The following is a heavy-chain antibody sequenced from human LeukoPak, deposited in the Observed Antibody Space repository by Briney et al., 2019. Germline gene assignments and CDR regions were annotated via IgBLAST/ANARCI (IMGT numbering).Heavy chain of an antibody. V-gene: IGHV4-59*01. CDR3: ARARSLGALDY. CDR2: IYYSGST. J-gene: IGHJ4*02. Sequence: SETLSLTCTVSGGSISSYYWSWIRQPPGKGLEWIGYIYYSGSTNYNPSLKSRVTISVDTSKNQFSLKLSSVTAADTAVYYCARARSLGALDYWGRGTLVTVSS. CDR1: GGSISSYY.